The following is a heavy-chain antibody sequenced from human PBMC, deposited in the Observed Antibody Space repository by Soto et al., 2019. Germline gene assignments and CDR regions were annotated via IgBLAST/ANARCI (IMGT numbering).Heavy chain of an antibody. CDR3: AREKWGSGSRWLDP. J-gene: IGHJ5*02. D-gene: IGHD6-19*01. CDR2: INVGNGNT. Sequence: VASVKVSCKASGGTFSSYAISWVRQAPGQRLEWMGWINVGNGNTKYSQNFQGRVTINQDTSASTAYMELSSLTSEDTAVYYCAREKWGSGSRWLDPWGQGTLVTVSS. CDR1: GGTFSSYA. V-gene: IGHV1-3*01.